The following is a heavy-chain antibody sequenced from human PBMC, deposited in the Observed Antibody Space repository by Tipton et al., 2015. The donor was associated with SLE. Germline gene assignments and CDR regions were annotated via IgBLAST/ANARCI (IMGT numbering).Heavy chain of an antibody. CDR3: ARGLPAGDGMDV. CDR1: GGSISSSSYY. V-gene: IGHV4-39*07. J-gene: IGHJ6*02. CDR2: VYYSGST. Sequence: TLSLTCTVSGGSISSSSYYWGWIRQPPGKGLEWIGSVYYSGSTYYNPSLKSRVTISVDTSKNQFSLKLSSVTAADTAVYYCARGLPAGDGMDVGGEGTTV. D-gene: IGHD2-2*01.